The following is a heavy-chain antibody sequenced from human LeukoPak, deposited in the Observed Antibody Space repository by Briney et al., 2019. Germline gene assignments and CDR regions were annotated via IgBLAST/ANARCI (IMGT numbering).Heavy chain of an antibody. CDR1: GGFFSGYY. Sequence: SETLSLTCAVYGGFFSGYYWSWIRQPPGKGLEWIGEINHSGSTNYNPSLKSRVTISVDTSKNQFSLKLSSVTAADTAVYYCARRVTMVRGPATSRWFDPWGQGTLVTVSS. CDR2: INHSGST. CDR3: ARRVTMVRGPATSRWFDP. D-gene: IGHD3-10*01. J-gene: IGHJ5*02. V-gene: IGHV4-34*01.